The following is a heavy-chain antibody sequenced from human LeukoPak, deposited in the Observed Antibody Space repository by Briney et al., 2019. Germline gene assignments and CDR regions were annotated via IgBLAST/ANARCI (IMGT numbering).Heavy chain of an antibody. Sequence: NPSQTLSLTCTVSGGSISSGDYYWSWIRQPPGKGLEWIGYIYYSGSTYYNPSLKSRVTISVDTSKNQFSLKLSSVTAADTAVYFCARQPGGEMANALDYWGQGTLVTVSS. CDR1: GGSISSGDYY. CDR2: IYYSGST. D-gene: IGHD5-24*01. J-gene: IGHJ4*02. V-gene: IGHV4-30-4*01. CDR3: ARQPGGEMANALDY.